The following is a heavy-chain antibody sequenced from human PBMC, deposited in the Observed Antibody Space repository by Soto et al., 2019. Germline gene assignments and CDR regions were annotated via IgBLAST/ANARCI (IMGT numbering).Heavy chain of an antibody. D-gene: IGHD2-2*02. Sequence: PGGSLRLSCAASGFTFSSYAMSWVRQAPGKGLEWVSAISGSGGSTYYADSVKGRFTISRDNSKNTLYLQMNSLRAEDTAVYYCQAPPTKTKNSPAAISNYWGQGTLVTVSS. CDR3: QAPPTKTKNSPAAISNY. V-gene: IGHV3-23*01. CDR2: ISGSGGST. J-gene: IGHJ4*02. CDR1: GFTFSSYA.